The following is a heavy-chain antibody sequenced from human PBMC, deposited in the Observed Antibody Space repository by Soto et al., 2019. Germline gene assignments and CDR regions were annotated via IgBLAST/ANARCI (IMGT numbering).Heavy chain of an antibody. CDR1: GGSISSYY. V-gene: IGHV4-59*01. CDR2: IYYSGST. Sequence: QVQLQESGPGLVKPSETLSLTCTVSGGSISSYYWSWIRQPPGKGLEWIGYIYYSGSTNYNPSLKSRVTISVDTSKNQFSLKLSSVTAADTAVYYCARAWGLYFYYWGQGTLVTVSS. D-gene: IGHD3-16*01. CDR3: ARAWGLYFYY. J-gene: IGHJ4*02.